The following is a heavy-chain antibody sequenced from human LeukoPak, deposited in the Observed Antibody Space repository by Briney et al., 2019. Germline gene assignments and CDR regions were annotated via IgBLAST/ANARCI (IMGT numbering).Heavy chain of an antibody. CDR2: IYIGGST. CDR1: GFTVSSNY. J-gene: IGHJ3*02. CDR3: AGGHSSGYYSNACDI. V-gene: IGHV3-53*01. D-gene: IGHD3-22*01. Sequence: GGSLRLSCAASGFTVSSNYMSWVRQAPGKWLEWVSVIYIGGSTFYADSVKGRFTISRDNSKNTLFLQMNRLRAEDTAVYYCAGGHSSGYYSNACDIWGQGTMVTVSS.